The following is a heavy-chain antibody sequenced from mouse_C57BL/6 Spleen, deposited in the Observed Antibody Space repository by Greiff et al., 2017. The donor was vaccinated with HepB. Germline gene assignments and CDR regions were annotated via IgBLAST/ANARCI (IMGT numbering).Heavy chain of an antibody. CDR2: IDPSDSYT. V-gene: IGHV1-69*01. Sequence: QVQLQQPGAELVMPGASVKLSCKASGYTFTSYWMHWVKQRPGQGLEWIGEIDPSDSYTNYNQKFKGKATLTVDKSSSTAYMQLSSLTSEDSAVYYCAIGANWGDYWGQGTTLTVSS. D-gene: IGHD4-1*01. J-gene: IGHJ2*01. CDR1: GYTFTSYW. CDR3: AIGANWGDY.